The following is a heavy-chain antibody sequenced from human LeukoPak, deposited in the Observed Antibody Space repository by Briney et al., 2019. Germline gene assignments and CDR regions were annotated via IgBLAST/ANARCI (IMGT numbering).Heavy chain of an antibody. J-gene: IGHJ4*02. CDR1: GGSFSVYY. CDR2: ISHSGST. V-gene: IGHV4-34*01. CDR3: ARGQSPSSWHTPFGS. D-gene: IGHD6-13*01. Sequence: SETLSLTYAVYGGSFSVYYWTWIRQPPGKGLEWIGEISHSGSTNFNPSLSRVSMSVDTSQNQFSLKLNSVTAADTAVYYCARGQSPSSWHTPFGSWGQGTLVTVSS.